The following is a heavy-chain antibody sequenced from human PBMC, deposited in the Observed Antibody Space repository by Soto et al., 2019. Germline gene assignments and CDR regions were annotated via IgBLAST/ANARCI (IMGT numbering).Heavy chain of an antibody. CDR2: ISSSSSYI. D-gene: IGHD3-3*01. Sequence: EVQLVESGGGLVKPGGSLRLSCAASGFTFSSYSMNWVRQAPGKGLEWVSSISSSSSYIYYADSVKGRFTISRDNAKNSLYLQMNSLRAEDTAVYYCATAGDFWSGNLLGYYGMDVWGQGTTVTVSS. CDR3: ATAGDFWSGNLLGYYGMDV. J-gene: IGHJ6*02. V-gene: IGHV3-21*01. CDR1: GFTFSSYS.